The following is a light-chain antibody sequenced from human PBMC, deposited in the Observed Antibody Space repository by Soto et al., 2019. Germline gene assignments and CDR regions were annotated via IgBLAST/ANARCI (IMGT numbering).Light chain of an antibody. CDR2: DDS. J-gene: IGLJ2*01. CDR3: QVWDSSSAVV. V-gene: IGLV3-21*02. CDR1: NIGSKS. Sequence: SYELTQPPPVPVAPGQTARITCGGNNIGSKSVHWYQQKPGQAPVLVVYDDSTRPSGIPERFSGSNSGNTATLTISRVEAGDEADYYCQVWDSSSAVVFGGGTKLTVL.